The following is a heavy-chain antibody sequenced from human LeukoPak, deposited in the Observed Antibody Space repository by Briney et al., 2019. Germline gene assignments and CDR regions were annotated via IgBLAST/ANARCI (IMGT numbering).Heavy chain of an antibody. J-gene: IGHJ6*04. Sequence: PGGSLRLSCAASGFTFGSYEMNWVRQAPGKGLEWVSYISSSGSTIYYADSVKGRFIISRDNAKNSLYLQMNSLRAEDTAVYYCAELGITMIGGVWGKGTTVTISS. D-gene: IGHD3-10*02. CDR3: AELGITMIGGV. CDR2: ISSSGSTI. V-gene: IGHV3-48*03. CDR1: GFTFGSYE.